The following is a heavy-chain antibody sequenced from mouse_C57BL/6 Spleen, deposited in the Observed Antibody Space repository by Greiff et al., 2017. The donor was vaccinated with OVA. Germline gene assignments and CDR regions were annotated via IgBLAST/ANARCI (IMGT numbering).Heavy chain of an antibody. CDR3: ARGDYSNPFAY. Sequence: VQLKESGAELVKPGASVKISCKASGYAFSSYWMNWVKQRPGKGLEWIGQIYPGDGDTNYNGKFKGKATLTADKSSSTAYMQLSSLTSEDSAVYFCARGDYSNPFAYWGQGTLVTVSA. J-gene: IGHJ3*01. D-gene: IGHD2-5*01. V-gene: IGHV1-80*01. CDR1: GYAFSSYW. CDR2: IYPGDGDT.